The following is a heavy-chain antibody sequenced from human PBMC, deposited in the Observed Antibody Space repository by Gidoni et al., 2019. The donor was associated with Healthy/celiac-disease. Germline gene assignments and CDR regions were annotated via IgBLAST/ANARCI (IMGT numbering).Heavy chain of an antibody. V-gene: IGHV4-39*01. J-gene: IGHJ4*02. CDR2: IYYSGST. CDR3: ARDSDYGDYGGLFDY. D-gene: IGHD4-17*01. CDR1: GGSISSSSYY. Sequence: QLQLQESGPGLVKPSETLSLICTVSGGSISSSSYYWGWIRQPPGKGLEWIGSIYYSGSTYYNPSLKSRVTISVDTSKNQFSLKLSSVTAADTAVYYCARDSDYGDYGGLFDYWGQGTLVTVSS.